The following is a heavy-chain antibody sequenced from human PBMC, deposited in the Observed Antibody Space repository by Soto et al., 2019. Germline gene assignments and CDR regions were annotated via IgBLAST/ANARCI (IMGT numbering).Heavy chain of an antibody. D-gene: IGHD1-26*01. CDR3: ARISGSYLPVDV. Sequence: GASVKVSCKASGGTFSSYAISWVRQAPGQGLEWMGGIIPIFGTANYAQKFQGRVTITADESTSTAYMELSSLRSEDTAVYYCARISGSYLPVDVWGQGTTVTVSS. CDR1: GGTFSSYA. CDR2: IIPIFGTA. J-gene: IGHJ6*02. V-gene: IGHV1-69*13.